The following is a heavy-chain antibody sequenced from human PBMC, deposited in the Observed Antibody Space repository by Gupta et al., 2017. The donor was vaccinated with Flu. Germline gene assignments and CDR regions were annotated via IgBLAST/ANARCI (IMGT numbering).Heavy chain of an antibody. J-gene: IGHJ5*02. D-gene: IGHD3-16*01. CDR2: IIPLLATV. V-gene: IGHV1-69*01. CDR3: ANRRDFGFNWFDP. Sequence: VRQAPGQGLEWMGGIIPLLATVNYAQKFQGRVSITADASTSKAYMELSSLSSEDTAVYYCANRRDFGFNWFDPWGQGTLVTVSS.